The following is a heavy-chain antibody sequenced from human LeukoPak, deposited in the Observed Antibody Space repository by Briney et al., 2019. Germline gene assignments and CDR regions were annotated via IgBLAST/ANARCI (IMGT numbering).Heavy chain of an antibody. J-gene: IGHJ4*02. CDR3: ARPAGITFGGQVGY. D-gene: IGHD3-16*01. CDR2: ISSSSSYI. Sequence: GGSLRLSCAASGFTFSSCSMNWVRQAPAKGLEWVSSISSSSSYIYYADSVKGRFTISRDNAKNSLYLQMNSLRAEDTAVYYCARPAGITFGGQVGYWGQGTLVTVSS. V-gene: IGHV3-21*01. CDR1: GFTFSSCS.